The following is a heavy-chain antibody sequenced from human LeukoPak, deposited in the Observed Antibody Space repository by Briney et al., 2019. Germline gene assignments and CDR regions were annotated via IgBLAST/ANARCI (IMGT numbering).Heavy chain of an antibody. CDR2: IYYSGST. V-gene: IGHV4-59*01. D-gene: IGHD5-18*01. CDR3: ARALSVDTAMVNRIYYYYYYMDV. J-gene: IGHJ6*03. Sequence: KPSETLSLTCTVSGGSISSYYWSWIRQPPGEGLEWIGYIYYSGSTNYNPSLKSRVTISVDTSKNQFSLKLSSVTAADTAVYYCARALSVDTAMVNRIYYYYYYMDVWGKGTTVTVSS. CDR1: GGSISSYY.